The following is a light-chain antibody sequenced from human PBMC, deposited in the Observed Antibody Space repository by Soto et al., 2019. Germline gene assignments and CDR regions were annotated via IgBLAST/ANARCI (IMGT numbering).Light chain of an antibody. CDR1: QDIRIY. J-gene: IGKJ4*01. CDR3: QHYQGLPVS. V-gene: IGKV1-33*01. CDR2: DAS. Sequence: DIQMTQSPSSLSASVGDRVTITCQASQDIRIYLNWYQQKPGKAPNLLIYDASNLETGVPSRFSASGSGTDFRFTISSLHPEDIATYYCQHYQGLPVSFGGGTKVEI.